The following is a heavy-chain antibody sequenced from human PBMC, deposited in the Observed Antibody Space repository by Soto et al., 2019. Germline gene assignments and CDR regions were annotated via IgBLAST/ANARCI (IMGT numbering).Heavy chain of an antibody. V-gene: IGHV1-18*04. CDR3: ARGRVVPAAIGWFDP. CDR1: GYTFTSYG. D-gene: IGHD2-2*02. CDR2: ISAYNGNT. Sequence: ASVKVSCKASGYTFTSYGISWVRQAPGQGLEWMGWISAYNGNTNYAQKLQGRVTMTTDTSTSTAYMELRSLRSDDTAVYYRARGRVVPAAIGWFDPWGQGTLVTVSS. J-gene: IGHJ5*02.